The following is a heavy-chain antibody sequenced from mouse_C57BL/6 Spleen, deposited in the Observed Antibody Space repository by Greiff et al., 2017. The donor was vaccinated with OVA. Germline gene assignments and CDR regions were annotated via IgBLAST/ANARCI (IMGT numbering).Heavy chain of an antibody. CDR1: GYTFTDYY. CDR3: SRPCKTYYAMDY. CDR2: IFPGSGST. V-gene: IGHV1-75*01. J-gene: IGHJ4*01. Sequence: QVQLKESGPELVKPGASVKISCKASGYTFTDYYINWVKQRPGQGLEWIGWIFPGSGSTYYNEKFKGKATLTVDKSSSTAYMLLISLTSEDSAVYFCSRPCKTYYAMDYWGQGTSVTVSS.